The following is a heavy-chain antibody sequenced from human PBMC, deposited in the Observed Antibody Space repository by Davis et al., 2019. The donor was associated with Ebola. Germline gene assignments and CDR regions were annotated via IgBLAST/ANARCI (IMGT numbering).Heavy chain of an antibody. CDR1: GFNFRSYG. D-gene: IGHD1-26*01. CDR2: ISYDGSNK. J-gene: IGHJ4*02. V-gene: IGHV3-30*03. Sequence: PGGSLRLSCAASGFNFRSYGMHWVRQAPGKGLEWVAVISYDGSNKYYADSVKGRFTISRDNSKNTLYLQMNSLRAEDTAVYYCARDLGPRGSYFWSDYWGQGTLVTVSS. CDR3: ARDLGPRGSYFWSDY.